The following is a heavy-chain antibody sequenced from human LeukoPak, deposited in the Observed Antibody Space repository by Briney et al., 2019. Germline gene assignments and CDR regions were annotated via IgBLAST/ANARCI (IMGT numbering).Heavy chain of an antibody. CDR3: ARDRTQGYGGNSDY. D-gene: IGHD4-23*01. CDR2: ISSSSSTI. J-gene: IGHJ4*02. Sequence: GGSLRLSCAASGFTFSSYSMNWVRQAPGKGLEWVSYISSSSSTIYYADPVKGRFTISRDNAKNSLYLQMSSLRAEDTAVYYCARDRTQGYGGNSDYWGQGTLVTVSS. CDR1: GFTFSSYS. V-gene: IGHV3-48*01.